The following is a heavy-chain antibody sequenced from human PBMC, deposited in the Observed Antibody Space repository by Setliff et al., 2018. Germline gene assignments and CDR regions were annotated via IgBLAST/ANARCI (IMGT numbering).Heavy chain of an antibody. CDR1: GFTFSSYA. Sequence: PGGSLRLSCAASGFTFSSYAMNWIRQAPGKGLEWISYISSSGYTIYYANSVKGRFSISRDDALNSLFLEMNSLRVDDTAIYYCARGKDYSDGSGYPIFQHWGQGTPVTVSS. V-gene: IGHV3-48*03. CDR3: ARGKDYSDGSGYPIFQH. CDR2: ISSSGYTI. D-gene: IGHD3-22*01. J-gene: IGHJ1*01.